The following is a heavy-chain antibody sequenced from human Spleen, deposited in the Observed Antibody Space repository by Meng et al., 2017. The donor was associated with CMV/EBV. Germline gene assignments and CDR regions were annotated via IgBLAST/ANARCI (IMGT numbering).Heavy chain of an antibody. V-gene: IGHV3-33*06. CDR2: IWFDGSNN. J-gene: IGHJ2*01. CDR3: AKPMLGSIEGWYFDL. CDR1: GFTFNDYH. Sequence: LSLTCAASGFTFNDYHMHWVRQVPVKGLEWVAVIWFDGSNNFYAASVKGRFTISRDNSKNTLYLHMNSLRAEDTATYYCAKPMLGSIEGWYFDLWGRGTLVTVSS. D-gene: IGHD3-10*01.